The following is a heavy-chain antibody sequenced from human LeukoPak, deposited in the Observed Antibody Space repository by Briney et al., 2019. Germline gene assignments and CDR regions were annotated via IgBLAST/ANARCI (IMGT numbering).Heavy chain of an antibody. CDR2: IHPEGTTT. D-gene: IGHD3-9*01. V-gene: IGHV3-74*01. Sequence: GGSLRLSCAASGFTFSAYWMHWVRQVPGKGLVWVSRIHPEGTTTIYADSVKGRFTISRDNGKNTLYLHMNSLRADDTAVYYCARDSDWLLFDYWGQGTLVTVSS. CDR1: GFTFSAYW. J-gene: IGHJ4*02. CDR3: ARDSDWLLFDY.